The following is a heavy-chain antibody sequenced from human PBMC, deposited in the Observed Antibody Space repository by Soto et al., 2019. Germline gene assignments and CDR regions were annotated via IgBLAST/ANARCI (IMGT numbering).Heavy chain of an antibody. V-gene: IGHV1-46*01. CDR3: ASGGGVSGSYSDFDY. Sequence: GASVKVSCKASGYTFTSYYMHWVRQAPGQGLEWMGIINPSGGSTSYAQKFQGRVTMTRDTSTSTVYMELSSLRSEDTAVYYCASGGGVSGSYSDFDYWGQGTLVTVSS. J-gene: IGHJ4*02. CDR1: GYTFTSYY. D-gene: IGHD1-26*01. CDR2: INPSGGST.